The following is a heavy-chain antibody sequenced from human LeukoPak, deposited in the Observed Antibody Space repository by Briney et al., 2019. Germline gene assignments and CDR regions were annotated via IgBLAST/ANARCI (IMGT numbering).Heavy chain of an antibody. CDR2: IYTSGST. D-gene: IGHD6-13*01. CDR3: ARARSPLAAAGTLGIDY. Sequence: SETLSLTCTVSGGSISSGSYYWSWIRQPAGKGLEWIGRIYTSGSTNYNPSLKSRVTISVDTSKNQFSLKLSSVTAADTAVYYCARARSPLAAAGTLGIDYWGQGTLVTVSS. CDR1: GGSISSGSYY. V-gene: IGHV4-61*02. J-gene: IGHJ4*02.